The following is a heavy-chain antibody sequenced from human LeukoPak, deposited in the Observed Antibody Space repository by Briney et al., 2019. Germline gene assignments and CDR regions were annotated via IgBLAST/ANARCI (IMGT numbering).Heavy chain of an antibody. CDR3: AKDSENYDSSYMDV. V-gene: IGHV3-43*02. CDR2: ISGDGGST. CDR1: GFTFDDYA. Sequence: GGSLRLSCAASGFTFDDYAMHLVRQAPGKGLEWVSLISGDGGSTYYADSVKGRFTISRDNSKNSLYLQMNSLRTEDTALYYCAKDSENYDSSYMDVWGKGTTVTVSS. D-gene: IGHD3-3*01. J-gene: IGHJ6*03.